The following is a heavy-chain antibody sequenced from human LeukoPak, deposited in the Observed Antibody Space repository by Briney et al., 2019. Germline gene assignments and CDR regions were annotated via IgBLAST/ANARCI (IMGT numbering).Heavy chain of an antibody. CDR3: ARGRGYYYDSSGYGNWFAP. CDR2: INHSGST. J-gene: IGHJ5*02. CDR1: GGSFSGYY. Sequence: SETLSLTCAVYGGSFSGYYWSWIRQPPGKGLEWIGEINHSGSTNYNPSLRSRVTISVDTSKNQSSLKLSSVTAADTAVYYCARGRGYYYDSSGYGNWFAPWGQGTLVTVSS. V-gene: IGHV4-34*01. D-gene: IGHD3-22*01.